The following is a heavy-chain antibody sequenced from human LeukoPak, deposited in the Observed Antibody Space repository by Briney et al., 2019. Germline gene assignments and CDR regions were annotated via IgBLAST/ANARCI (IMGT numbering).Heavy chain of an antibody. CDR3: AKGLYYYDSSGQTPLDY. V-gene: IGHV3-30*18. CDR1: GFTFSSYG. D-gene: IGHD3-22*01. CDR2: ISYDGSNK. J-gene: IGHJ4*02. Sequence: GGSLRLSCAASGFTFSSYGMHWVRQAPGKGLEWVAVISYDGSNKYYADSAKGRFTISRDNSKNTLYLQMNSLRAEDTAVYYCAKGLYYYDSSGQTPLDYWGQGTLVTVSS.